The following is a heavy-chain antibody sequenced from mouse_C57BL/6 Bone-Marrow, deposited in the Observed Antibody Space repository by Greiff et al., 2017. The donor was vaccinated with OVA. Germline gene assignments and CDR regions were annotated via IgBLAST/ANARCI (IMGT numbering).Heavy chain of an antibody. J-gene: IGHJ1*03. V-gene: IGHV1-55*01. CDR3: ARFYYGSSYWYFDV. CDR1: GYTFTSYW. D-gene: IGHD1-1*01. CDR2: IYPGSGST. Sequence: QVQLQQPGAELVKPGASVKMSCKASGYTFTSYWITWVKQRPGQGLEWIGDIYPGSGSTNYNAKFKSKATLTVDTSSSTAYMQLSSLTSEDSAVYYCARFYYGSSYWYFDVWGTGTTVTVSS.